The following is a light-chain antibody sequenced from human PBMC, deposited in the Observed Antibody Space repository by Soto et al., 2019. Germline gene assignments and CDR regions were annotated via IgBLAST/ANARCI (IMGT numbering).Light chain of an antibody. CDR2: EVS. V-gene: IGLV2-8*01. CDR1: SSDVGGYNY. CDR3: SSYAGSNNYV. J-gene: IGLJ1*01. Sequence: LTQPPSASGSPGQSVTISCTGTSSDVGGYNYVSWYQQHPGKAPKLMIYEVSKRPSGVPDRFSGSKSGNTASLTVSGLQAEDEAEYYCSSYAGSNNYVFGTGTKVTVL.